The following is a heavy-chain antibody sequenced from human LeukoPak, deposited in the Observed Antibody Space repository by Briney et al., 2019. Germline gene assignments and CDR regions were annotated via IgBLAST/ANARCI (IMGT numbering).Heavy chain of an antibody. CDR1: GFTFSDSA. Sequence: GGSLRLSCAASGFTFSDSAMHWVRQASGKGLEWVGYIRTKANSYSTTYAASVKGRFTISRDDATNTAYLQMISLKAEDTAVYYCMGYYGSGTYYSGDYYYGMDVWGQGTTVTVSS. D-gene: IGHD3-10*01. J-gene: IGHJ6*02. V-gene: IGHV3-73*01. CDR3: MGYYGSGTYYSGDYYYGMDV. CDR2: IRTKANSYST.